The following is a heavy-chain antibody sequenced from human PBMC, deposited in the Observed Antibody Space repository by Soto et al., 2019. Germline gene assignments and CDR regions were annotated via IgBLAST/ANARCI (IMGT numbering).Heavy chain of an antibody. D-gene: IGHD4-17*01. Sequence: ASVKVSCKASGVTFSSYAISWVRQAPGQGLEWMGGIIPIFGTANYAQKFQGRVTITADESTSAAYMELSSLRSEDTAVYYCAARGDYDVYYWGQGTLVTVSS. J-gene: IGHJ4*02. CDR1: GVTFSSYA. V-gene: IGHV1-69*13. CDR2: IIPIFGTA. CDR3: AARGDYDVYY.